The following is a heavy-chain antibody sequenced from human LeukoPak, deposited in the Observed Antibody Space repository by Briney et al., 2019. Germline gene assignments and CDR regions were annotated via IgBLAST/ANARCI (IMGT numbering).Heavy chain of an antibody. V-gene: IGHV3-23*01. D-gene: IGHD2-15*01. CDR1: GFTFSSCR. CDR2: ISHDSIGT. J-gene: IGHJ5*02. Sequence: GGSLRLSCAASGFTFSSCRMSWVRPAPGKGQEWVATISHDSIGTHYIDSVKGRFRISRDNNEGTLDLQMNSLRVEDTAIYYCASSVATPGWFDPWGQGTLVTVSS. CDR3: ASSVATPGWFDP.